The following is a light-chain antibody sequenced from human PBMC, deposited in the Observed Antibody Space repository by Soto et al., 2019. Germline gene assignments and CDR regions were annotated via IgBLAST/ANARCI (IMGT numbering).Light chain of an antibody. Sequence: DIQMTQSPSTLSASVGDRATITCRASQTISSWLAWYQQKPEKAPNLLFYDASTVERGVPSRFSGTGSGTEFTLTIDMLQPDDFATYCCQHYHTSSITFGQGTRLEIK. CDR2: DAS. CDR3: QHYHTSSIT. J-gene: IGKJ5*01. CDR1: QTISSW. V-gene: IGKV1-5*01.